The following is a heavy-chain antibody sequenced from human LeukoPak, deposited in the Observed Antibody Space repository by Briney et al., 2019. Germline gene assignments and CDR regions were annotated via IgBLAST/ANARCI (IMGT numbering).Heavy chain of an antibody. CDR2: SYYSGIT. V-gene: IGHV4-39*01. D-gene: IGHD3-22*01. CDR3: ARGRTKDYYDSSGYEPN. CDR1: NVSISGSTYY. Sequence: SETLSLTCTVSNVSISGSTYYWGWIRQPPGKGLEWIGSSYYSGITYYNPSLKSRATISVDTSKNQFSLKLSSVTAADTAVYYCARGRTKDYYDSSGYEPNWGQGTLVTVSS. J-gene: IGHJ4*02.